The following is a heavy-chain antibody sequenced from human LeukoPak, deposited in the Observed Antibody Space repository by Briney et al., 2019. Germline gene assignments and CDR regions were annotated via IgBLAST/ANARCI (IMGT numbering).Heavy chain of an antibody. Sequence: GASVKVSCKVSRYTVTELSMHWVRQAPGKGLEWMGGSDPKDGQTIYAQELQGRVTMTEDTSTDTAYMELRSLRSDDTAVYYCARDPAYCGGDCYGYYSMDVWGQGTTVTVSS. D-gene: IGHD2-21*02. CDR1: RYTVTELS. V-gene: IGHV1-24*01. CDR3: ARDPAYCGGDCYGYYSMDV. J-gene: IGHJ6*02. CDR2: SDPKDGQT.